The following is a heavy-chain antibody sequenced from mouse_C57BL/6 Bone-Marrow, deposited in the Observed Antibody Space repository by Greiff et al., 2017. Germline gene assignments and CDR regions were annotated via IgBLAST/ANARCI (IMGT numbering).Heavy chain of an antibody. V-gene: IGHV1-7*01. Sequence: VKLMESGAELAKPGASVKLSCKASGYTFTSYWMHWVKQRPGQGLEWIGYINPSSGYTKYNQKFKDKATLTADNASSTAYMQLSSLTYEDSAVYYCASGWLLLPMDYWGQGTSVTVSS. CDR1: GYTFTSYW. D-gene: IGHD2-3*01. CDR3: ASGWLLLPMDY. CDR2: INPSSGYT. J-gene: IGHJ4*01.